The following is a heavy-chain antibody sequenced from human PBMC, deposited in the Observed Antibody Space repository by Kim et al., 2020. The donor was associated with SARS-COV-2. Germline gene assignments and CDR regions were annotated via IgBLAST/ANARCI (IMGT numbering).Heavy chain of an antibody. Sequence: KCRFTISRDNAKNSLYLQMNSLRAEDTAVYYCARVWSSSYDFWSGYYLDYWGQGTLVAVSS. J-gene: IGHJ4*02. CDR3: ARVWSSSYDFWSGYYLDY. D-gene: IGHD3-3*01. V-gene: IGHV3-48*03.